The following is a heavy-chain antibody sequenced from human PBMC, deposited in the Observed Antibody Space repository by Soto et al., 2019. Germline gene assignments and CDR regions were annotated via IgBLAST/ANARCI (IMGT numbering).Heavy chain of an antibody. D-gene: IGHD6-19*01. Sequence: GGSLRLSCAASGFTFSSYGMHWVRQAPGKRLEWVAVISYDGSNKYYADSVKGRFTISRDNSKNTLYLQMNSLRAEDTAVYYCAKDQKQWLQYYFDYWGQGTLVTVSS. V-gene: IGHV3-30*18. CDR1: GFTFSSYG. J-gene: IGHJ4*02. CDR3: AKDQKQWLQYYFDY. CDR2: ISYDGSNK.